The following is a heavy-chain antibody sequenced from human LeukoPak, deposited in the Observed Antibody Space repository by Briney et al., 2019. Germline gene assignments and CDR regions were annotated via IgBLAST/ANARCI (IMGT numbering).Heavy chain of an antibody. J-gene: IGHJ4*02. CDR2: ISSNGGST. CDR1: GFTFSSYA. Sequence: GSLRLSCAASGFTFSSYALHWVRLAPGKGLEYVSAISSNGGSTYYANSVKGRFTISRDNSKNTLYLQMDSLRDEDMGVYYCARGPVAVAGTAPFDYWGQGTLVTVSS. V-gene: IGHV3-64*01. D-gene: IGHD6-19*01. CDR3: ARGPVAVAGTAPFDY.